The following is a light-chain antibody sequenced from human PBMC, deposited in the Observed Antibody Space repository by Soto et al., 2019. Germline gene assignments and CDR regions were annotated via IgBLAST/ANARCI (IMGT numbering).Light chain of an antibody. V-gene: IGLV3-21*02. CDR2: DDT. CDR1: NIGSKA. CDR3: QVWDSGSDHYV. Sequence: SYELTQPPSVSVAPGQTARITCGGNNIGSKAVHWYQQKPGQAPVLVVYDDTDRPSGIPERFSGSNSGNTAALTIRRVEAGDEADYYCQVWDSGSDHYVFGAGTKVTVL. J-gene: IGLJ1*01.